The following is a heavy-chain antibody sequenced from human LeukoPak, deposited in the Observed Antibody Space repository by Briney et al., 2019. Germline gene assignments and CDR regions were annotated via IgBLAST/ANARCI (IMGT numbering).Heavy chain of an antibody. J-gene: IGHJ3*02. CDR2: MNPNSGNT. V-gene: IGHV1-8*03. CDR1: GYTLTSYD. Sequence: ASVKVSCKASGYTLTSYDINWVRQATGQGLEWMGWMNPNSGNTGYAQKFQGRVTITRNTSISTAYMELSSLRSEDTAVYYCARGGGIVVVPAATKRAFDIWGQGTMVTVSS. D-gene: IGHD2-2*01. CDR3: ARGGGIVVVPAATKRAFDI.